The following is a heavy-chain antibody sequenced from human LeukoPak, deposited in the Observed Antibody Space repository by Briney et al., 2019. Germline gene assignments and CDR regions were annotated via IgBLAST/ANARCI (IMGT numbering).Heavy chain of an antibody. CDR1: GGTFSSYA. V-gene: IGHV1-69*05. CDR3: VRDYRISNSRDFYY. J-gene: IGHJ4*02. D-gene: IGHD1-14*01. CDR2: IIPIFGTA. Sequence: SVKVSCKASGGTFSSYAISWVRQAPGQGLEWMGGIIPIFGTANYAQKFRRRVTVTTDESTSTAYMELSSLTSEDTAGYYCVRDYRISNSRDFYYWGQGTQVTVSS.